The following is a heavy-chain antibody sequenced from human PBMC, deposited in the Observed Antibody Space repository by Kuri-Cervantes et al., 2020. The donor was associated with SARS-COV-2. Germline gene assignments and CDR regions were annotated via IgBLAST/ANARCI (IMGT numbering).Heavy chain of an antibody. J-gene: IGHJ4*02. V-gene: IGHV4-61*02. CDR1: GGSISSGSYY. CDR2: IYTSGST. Sequence: SETLSLTCTVSGGSISSGSYYWSWIRQPAGKGLEWIGRIYTSGSTNYNPSLKSRVTISVDTSKNQFSLKLSSVTAADTAVYYCAGGTRRYYDFWSGYFSPALDYWGQGTLVNVSS. CDR3: AGGTRRYYDFWSGYFSPALDY. D-gene: IGHD3-3*01.